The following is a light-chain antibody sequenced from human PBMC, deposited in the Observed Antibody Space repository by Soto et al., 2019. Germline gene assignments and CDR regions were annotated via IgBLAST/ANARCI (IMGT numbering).Light chain of an antibody. CDR3: QQYNNWWT. Sequence: EIVMTQSPATLSVSPGERATLSCRASQSVSNNLAWYQKKPGKAPRLLIYGASTRATGIPARFSGGGSGTEFTLTISSLQSEDFAVYYCQQYNNWWTFGQGTRVEIK. V-gene: IGKV3-15*01. CDR1: QSVSNN. CDR2: GAS. J-gene: IGKJ1*01.